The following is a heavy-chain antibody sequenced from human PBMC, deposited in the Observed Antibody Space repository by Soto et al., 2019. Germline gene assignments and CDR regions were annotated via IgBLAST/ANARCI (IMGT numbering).Heavy chain of an antibody. CDR2: ISAYNGNT. J-gene: IGHJ4*02. Sequence: ASVKVYCKASGYTFTSYGISWVRQAPGQGLEWMGWISAYNGNTNYAQKLQGRATMTTDTSTSTAYMELRSLRSDDTAVYYCARDYIESQSTVDFDYWGQGTLVTVSS. V-gene: IGHV1-18*01. CDR1: GYTFTSYG. CDR3: ARDYIESQSTVDFDY. D-gene: IGHD2-15*01.